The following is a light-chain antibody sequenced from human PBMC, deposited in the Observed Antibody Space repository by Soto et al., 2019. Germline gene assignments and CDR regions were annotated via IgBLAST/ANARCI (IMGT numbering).Light chain of an antibody. Sequence: IQLTQSPSSLSASVGEAVTITCRASQDIDNSLNWYQHQPGKAPKLLIYAVSFLETGVPSRFSGRGSGTVFSLTINSLQADDFATYYCQQHDGRPTMTFGQGTRLDMK. CDR1: QDIDNS. V-gene: IGKV1-33*01. J-gene: IGKJ5*01. CDR3: QQHDGRPTMT. CDR2: AVS.